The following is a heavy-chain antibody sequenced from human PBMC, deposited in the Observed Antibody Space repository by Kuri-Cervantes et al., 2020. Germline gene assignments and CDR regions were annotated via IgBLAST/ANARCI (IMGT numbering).Heavy chain of an antibody. J-gene: IGHJ6*02. V-gene: IGHV3-30-3*01. CDR2: ISYDGSNK. Sequence: GESLKISCAASGFTFSGSAMHWVRQAPGKGLEWVAVISYDGSNKYYADSVKGRFTISRDNSKNTLYLQMNSLRAEDTAVYYCHYVYYYYGMDVWGQGTTVTVSS. D-gene: IGHD3-10*02. CDR1: GFTFSGSA. CDR3: HYVYYYYGMDV.